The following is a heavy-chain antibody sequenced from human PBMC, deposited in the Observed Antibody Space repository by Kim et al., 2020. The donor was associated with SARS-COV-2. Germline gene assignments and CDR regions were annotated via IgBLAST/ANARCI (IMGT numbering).Heavy chain of an antibody. CDR2: IIPIFGTA. CDR1: GGTFSSYS. Sequence: SVKVSCKASGGTFSSYSISWVRQAPGQGLEWMGGIIPIFGTANYAQKFQGRVTITADESTSTAYMELSSLRSEDTAVYYCARANMITFGGTWNHYYGMDVWGPGTTVTVSS. D-gene: IGHD3-16*01. V-gene: IGHV1-69*13. J-gene: IGHJ6*02. CDR3: ARANMITFGGTWNHYYGMDV.